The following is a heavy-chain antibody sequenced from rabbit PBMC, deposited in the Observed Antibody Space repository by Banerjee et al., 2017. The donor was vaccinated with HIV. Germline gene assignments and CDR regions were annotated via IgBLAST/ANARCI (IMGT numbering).Heavy chain of an antibody. Sequence: QEQLEESGGGLVQPEGSRTLTCTASGSSFSNKYVMCWVRQAPGKGLEWIACINTSSGNTVYATWAKGRFPISRTSSTTVTLQMTSLTAADTATYFCARDVAGTTFQFNLWGPGTLVTDS. V-gene: IGHV1S45*01. D-gene: IGHD4-1*01. CDR1: GSSFSNKYV. CDR3: ARDVAGTTFQFNL. J-gene: IGHJ4*01. CDR2: INTSSGNT.